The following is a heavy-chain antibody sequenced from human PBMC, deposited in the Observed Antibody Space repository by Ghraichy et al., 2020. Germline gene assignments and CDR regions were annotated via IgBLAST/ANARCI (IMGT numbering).Heavy chain of an antibody. CDR3: ARSYGDYGNRDDAFDI. J-gene: IGHJ3*02. CDR2: VYYSGTT. V-gene: IGHV4-39*01. Sequence: SETLSLTCTVSGGSINSGGHYWGWIRQPPGKGLEWIGSVYYSGTTYYNPSLKGRVTITVDTSKKQFSLKLNSVTAGDTAAYYCARSYGDYGNRDDAFDIWGQGTMVNVSS. CDR1: GGSINSGGHY. D-gene: IGHD4-17*01.